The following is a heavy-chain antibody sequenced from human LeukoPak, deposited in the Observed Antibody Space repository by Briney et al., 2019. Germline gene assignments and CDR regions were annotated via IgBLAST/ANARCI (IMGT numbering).Heavy chain of an antibody. V-gene: IGHV3-23*01. D-gene: IGHD2-21*01. CDR3: AKSLLESCGGARCYAFDY. J-gene: IGHJ4*02. Sequence: GGSLRLSCAASGFTFNSYAMNWVRQTPGKGLEWVSSIIGRGGSTYYADSVKGRITISRDNSKNTLYLQMNSLRAEDSAVYYCAKSLLESCGGARCYAFDYWGQGTRVTVSS. CDR2: IIGRGGST. CDR1: GFTFNSYA.